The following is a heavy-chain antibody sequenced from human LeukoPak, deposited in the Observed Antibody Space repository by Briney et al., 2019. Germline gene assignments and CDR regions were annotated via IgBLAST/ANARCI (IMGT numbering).Heavy chain of an antibody. CDR3: ARVEAGGAGFDY. Sequence: PGGSLRLSCAASGLTVSSNYVSWVRQAPGKGLEWVSLIYSGGSTYYADSVKGRFTISRDNSKNTLYLQMNSLRAEDTAVYYCARVEAGGAGFDYWGQGTLVTVSS. V-gene: IGHV3-53*01. D-gene: IGHD3-16*01. CDR2: IYSGGST. CDR1: GLTVSSNY. J-gene: IGHJ4*02.